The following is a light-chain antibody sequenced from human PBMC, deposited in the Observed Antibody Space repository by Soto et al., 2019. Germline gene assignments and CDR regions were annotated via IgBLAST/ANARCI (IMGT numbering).Light chain of an antibody. CDR3: QQYDSSPRT. Sequence: EIVMTQSPVTLSASPGERFTLSCRTNKSISSNLAWYQQKPGQAPRLLIYGASNRATGIPDRFSGSGSGTDFTLTISRLEPEDFAVYYCQQYDSSPRTFGQGTKVDI. J-gene: IGKJ1*01. V-gene: IGKV3-20*01. CDR1: KSISSN. CDR2: GAS.